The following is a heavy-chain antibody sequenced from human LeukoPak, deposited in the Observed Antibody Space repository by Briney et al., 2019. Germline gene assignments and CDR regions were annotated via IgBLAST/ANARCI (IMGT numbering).Heavy chain of an antibody. CDR1: GGSISSGDYY. Sequence: PSETLSLTCTVSGGSISSGDYYWSWIRQPPGKGLEWIGYIYYSGSTYYNPSLKSRVTISVDTSKNQFSLKLSSVTAADTAVYYCARAWEGGGSSPPFDYWGQGTLVTVSS. D-gene: IGHD2-15*01. CDR2: IYYSGST. CDR3: ARAWEGGGSSPPFDY. V-gene: IGHV4-30-4*01. J-gene: IGHJ4*02.